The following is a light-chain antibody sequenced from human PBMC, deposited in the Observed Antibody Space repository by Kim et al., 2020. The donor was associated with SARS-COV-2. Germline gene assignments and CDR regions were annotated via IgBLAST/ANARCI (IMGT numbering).Light chain of an antibody. CDR1: SLRNYY. CDR3: NSRDSSGAHGV. CDR2: GKY. V-gene: IGLV3-19*01. Sequence: SSELTQDPAVSVALGQTVRLTCQGDSLRNYYATWYQQRPGQAPVLVLYGKYNRPSGIPDRFSGSASGNTASLTITGAQAEDEADYYCNSRDSSGAHGVFG. J-gene: IGLJ3*02.